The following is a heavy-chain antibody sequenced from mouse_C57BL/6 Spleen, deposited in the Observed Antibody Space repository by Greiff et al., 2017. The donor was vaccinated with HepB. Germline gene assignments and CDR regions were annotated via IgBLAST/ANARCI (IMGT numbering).Heavy chain of an antibody. V-gene: IGHV1-42*01. CDR3: ARRSYGSSYELFAY. Sequence: EVQLQQSGPELVKPGASVKISCKASGYSFTGYYMNWVKQSPEKSLEWIGEINPSTGGTTYNQKFKAKATLTVDKSSSTAYMQLKSLTSEDSAVYYCARRSYGSSYELFAYWGQGTLVTVSA. J-gene: IGHJ3*01. D-gene: IGHD1-1*01. CDR2: INPSTGGT. CDR1: GYSFTGYY.